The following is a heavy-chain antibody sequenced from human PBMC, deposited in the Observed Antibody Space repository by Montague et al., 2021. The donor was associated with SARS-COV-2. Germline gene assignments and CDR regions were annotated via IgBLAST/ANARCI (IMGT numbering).Heavy chain of an antibody. CDR1: GGSISSYY. Sequence: SETLSLTCTVSGGSISSYYWSWIRQPPGKGLEWIGYIYYSGSTYYNPSLKSRVTISVDTSNNQFSLKLTSVTAADTAVYYCARTSQYCTPTNCYLPNAMDVWGQGTTVTVSS. D-gene: IGHD2-8*01. V-gene: IGHV4-59*08. J-gene: IGHJ6*02. CDR3: ARTSQYCTPTNCYLPNAMDV. CDR2: IYYSGST.